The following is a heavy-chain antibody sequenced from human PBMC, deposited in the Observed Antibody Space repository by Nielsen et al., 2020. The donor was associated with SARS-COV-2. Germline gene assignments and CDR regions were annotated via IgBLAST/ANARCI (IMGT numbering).Heavy chain of an antibody. CDR1: GFTFSSYA. J-gene: IGHJ6*03. CDR2: ISYDGSNK. V-gene: IGHV3-30*04. CDR3: ARGLKGGSYYGGGYYYYYMDV. Sequence: GESLKISCAASGFTFSSYAMHWVRQAPGKGLEWVAVISYDGSNKYYADSVKGRFTISRDNSKNTLYLQMNSLRAEDTAVYYCARGLKGGSYYGGGYYYYYMDVWGKGTTVTVSS. D-gene: IGHD1-26*01.